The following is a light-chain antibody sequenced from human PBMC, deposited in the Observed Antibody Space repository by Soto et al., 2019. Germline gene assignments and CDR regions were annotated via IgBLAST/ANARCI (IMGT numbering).Light chain of an antibody. CDR2: DAS. J-gene: IGKJ2*01. V-gene: IGKV3-15*01. CDR1: QSISRS. CDR3: HQYNSWPPGT. Sequence: IVLTQSPGTLSLSSWERATLSCRASQSISRSLAWYQQKPGQAPRLLISDASTRATGIPARFSGSGSGTEFTLTISSLQSEDFALYYCHQYNSWPPGTFGQGTKVDIK.